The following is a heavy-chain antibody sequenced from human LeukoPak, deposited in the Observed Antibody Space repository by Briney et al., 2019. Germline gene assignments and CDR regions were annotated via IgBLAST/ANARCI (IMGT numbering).Heavy chain of an antibody. V-gene: IGHV4-34*01. J-gene: IGHJ6*03. CDR3: ARGNGDIVAVPAAIRHYYYYMDV. CDR2: INHSGST. Sequence: SETLSLTCAVYGGSFSGYYWSWIRQPPGKGLEWIGEINHSGSTNYNPSLKSRVTISVDTSKNQFSLKVSSVTAADTAVYYCARGNGDIVAVPAAIRHYYYYMDVWGKGTTVTVSS. D-gene: IGHD2-2*02. CDR1: GGSFSGYY.